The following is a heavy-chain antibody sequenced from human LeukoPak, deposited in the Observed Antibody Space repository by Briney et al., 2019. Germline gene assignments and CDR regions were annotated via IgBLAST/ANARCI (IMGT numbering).Heavy chain of an antibody. V-gene: IGHV4-39*07. CDR3: ARDPHDRDYGYYYYMDV. CDR1: GGSISSSSYY. D-gene: IGHD4-17*01. J-gene: IGHJ6*03. Sequence: PSETLSLTCTVSGGSISSSSYYWGWIRQPPGKGLEWIGSIYYSGSTYYNPSLKSRVTISVDTSKNQFSLKLSSVTAADTAVYYCARDPHDRDYGYYYYMDVWGKGTTVTVSS. CDR2: IYYSGST.